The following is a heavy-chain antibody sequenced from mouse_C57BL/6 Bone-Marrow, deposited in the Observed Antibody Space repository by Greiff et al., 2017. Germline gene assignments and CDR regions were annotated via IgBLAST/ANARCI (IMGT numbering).Heavy chain of an antibody. V-gene: IGHV1-85*01. Sequence: VQLQQSGPELVKPGASVKLSCKASGYTFTSYDINWVKQRPGQGLEWIGWIYPRDGSTKYNEKFKGKATLTVDTSSSTAYMELHSLTSEDSAVYFCARNYYGSSRGYYAMDYWGQGTSVTVSS. D-gene: IGHD1-1*01. CDR1: GYTFTSYD. CDR2: IYPRDGST. CDR3: ARNYYGSSRGYYAMDY. J-gene: IGHJ4*01.